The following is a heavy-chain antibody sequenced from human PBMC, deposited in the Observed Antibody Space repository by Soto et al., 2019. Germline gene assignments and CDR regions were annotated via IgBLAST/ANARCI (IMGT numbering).Heavy chain of an antibody. CDR2: IFYSGST. D-gene: IGHD2-2*02. CDR3: ASLHDCSSNSCYTGGLDP. CDR1: GGSISSGGYY. Sequence: QVQLQESGPGLVKPSQTLSLTCTVSGGSISSGGYYWSWIRQHPEKGLEWIGYIFYSGSTYYNPALKSRVTISIDTAKNQFSLKWTAGTAADTAVYYCASLHDCSSNSCYTGGLDPWGQGTLVTVSS. J-gene: IGHJ5*02. V-gene: IGHV4-31*03.